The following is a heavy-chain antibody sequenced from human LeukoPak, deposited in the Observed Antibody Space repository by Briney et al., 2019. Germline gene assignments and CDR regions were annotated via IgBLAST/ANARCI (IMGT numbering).Heavy chain of an antibody. J-gene: IGHJ6*02. CDR2: IYYNGDT. CDR1: GASINSNY. CDR3: TSSVGDWEPIFQYYYGMDV. D-gene: IGHD1-26*01. V-gene: IGHV4-59*08. Sequence: SETLSLTCTVSGASINSNYWSWIRQPPGKGLEWIGYIYYNGDTNYSPSLKSRVTISVETSKNQFSPKLSSVTAADTAVYYCTSSVGDWEPIFQYYYGMDVWGQGTTVIVSS.